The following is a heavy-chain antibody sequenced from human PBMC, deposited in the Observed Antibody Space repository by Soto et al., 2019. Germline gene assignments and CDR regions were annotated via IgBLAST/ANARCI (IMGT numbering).Heavy chain of an antibody. Sequence: EVQLVESGGGLVQPGGSLRLSCAASGFSFSINWMIWVRQAPGRGLEWVAKIKPDGSEKHYVDSVEGRFTISRDNAKNSLYLQMNSLRTEDTAVYYCARETWWRCDYWGQGTLVSVSS. D-gene: IGHD2-15*01. CDR2: IKPDGSEK. CDR1: GFSFSINW. CDR3: ARETWWRCDY. V-gene: IGHV3-7*05. J-gene: IGHJ4*02.